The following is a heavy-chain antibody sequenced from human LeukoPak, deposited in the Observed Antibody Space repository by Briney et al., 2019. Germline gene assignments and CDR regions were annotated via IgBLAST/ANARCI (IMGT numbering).Heavy chain of an antibody. D-gene: IGHD2-2*02. CDR3: ARDLGYCSSTSCYKLEPLGY. Sequence: SQTLSLTCTVSGGSISSGSYYWSWIRQPAGKGLEWIGRIYTSGSTNYNPSLKSRVTVSVDTSKNQFSLKLSSVTAADTAVYYCARDLGYCSSTSCYKLEPLGYWGQGTLVTVSS. V-gene: IGHV4-61*02. CDR2: IYTSGST. J-gene: IGHJ4*02. CDR1: GGSISSGSYY.